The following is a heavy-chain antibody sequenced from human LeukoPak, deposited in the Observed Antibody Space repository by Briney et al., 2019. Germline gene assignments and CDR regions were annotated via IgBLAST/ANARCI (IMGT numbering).Heavy chain of an antibody. CDR2: INPNSGGT. V-gene: IGHV1-2*02. J-gene: IGHJ4*02. D-gene: IGHD1-26*01. Sequence: ASVKVSCKASGYTFTDYYINWVRQAPGQGLEWMGWINPNSGGTNYAQKFQGRVTMTRDTSISTAYMELSRLRSDDTAVYYCAREEWRSSYSSWPNRREFDYWGQGTLVTVSS. CDR3: AREEWRSSYSSWPNRREFDY. CDR1: GYTFTDYY.